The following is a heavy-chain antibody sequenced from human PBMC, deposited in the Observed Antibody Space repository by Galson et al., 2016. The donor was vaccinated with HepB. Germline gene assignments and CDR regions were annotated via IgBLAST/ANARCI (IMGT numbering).Heavy chain of an antibody. V-gene: IGHV3-74*01. CDR1: GFTFSSYA. Sequence: SLRLSCAASGFTFSSYAMSWVRQAPGKGLEWVSRINFDGSTTHYADSVKGRFTISRDNAKNTVYLQMDSLRAEDTALYYCVRDPDGYNFWGQGTMVTVSS. J-gene: IGHJ3*01. CDR3: VRDPDGYNF. CDR2: INFDGSTT.